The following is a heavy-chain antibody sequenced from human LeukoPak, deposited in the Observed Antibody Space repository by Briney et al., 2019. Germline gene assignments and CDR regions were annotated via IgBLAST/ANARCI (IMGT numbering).Heavy chain of an antibody. Sequence: SETLSLTCAVSGGSISSSNWWSWVRQPPGKGLEWIGEIYHSGSTNYNPSLKSRVTISVDKSKNQFSLKLSSVTAADTAVYYCAREHHDFWSYYFDYWGQGTLVTVSS. D-gene: IGHD3-3*01. V-gene: IGHV4-4*02. CDR1: GGSISSSNW. J-gene: IGHJ4*02. CDR2: IYHSGST. CDR3: AREHHDFWSYYFDY.